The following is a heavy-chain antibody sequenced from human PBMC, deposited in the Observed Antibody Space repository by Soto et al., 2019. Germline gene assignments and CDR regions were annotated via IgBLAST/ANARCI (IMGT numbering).Heavy chain of an antibody. D-gene: IGHD3-3*01. CDR2: LYYSGNT. Sequence: QLQLQESGPGLVKPSETLSLTCTVSGGSISSSSYYWGWIRQPPGKGLEWIGSLYYSGNTYYNPSLKSRVTISVDTSKNQCSLKLSSVTAADTAVYYCARHFGFWSGYYWFDPWGQGTLVTVSS. CDR1: GGSISSSSYY. V-gene: IGHV4-39*01. CDR3: ARHFGFWSGYYWFDP. J-gene: IGHJ5*02.